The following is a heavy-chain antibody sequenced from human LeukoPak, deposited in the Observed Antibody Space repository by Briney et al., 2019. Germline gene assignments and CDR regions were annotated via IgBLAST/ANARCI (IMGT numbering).Heavy chain of an antibody. CDR1: GFTLSSYA. J-gene: IGHJ3*01. Sequence: GGSLRLSCAASGFTLSSYAMSWIRQAPGKGLEWVSGISGTGGSTYHADSVKGRFTISRDNARNTLSLQMNSLTIEDTAVYYCVVVVEPPDSDGFDVWGQGTMITVSS. V-gene: IGHV3-23*01. CDR2: ISGTGGST. CDR3: VVVVEPPDSDGFDV. D-gene: IGHD1-14*01.